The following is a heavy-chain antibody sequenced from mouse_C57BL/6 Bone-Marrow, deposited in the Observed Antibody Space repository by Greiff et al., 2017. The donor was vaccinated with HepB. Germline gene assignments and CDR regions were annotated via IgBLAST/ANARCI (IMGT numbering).Heavy chain of an antibody. D-gene: IGHD3-2*02. CDR3: ARSGSGYGRWFAY. CDR1: GYTFTSYW. CDR2: IDPSDSYT. V-gene: IGHV1-69*01. Sequence: VQLQQPGAELVMPGASVKLSCKASGYTFTSYWMHWVKQRPGQGLEWIGEIDPSDSYTNYNQKFKGKSTLTVDKSSSTAYMQLSSLTSEDSAVYYCARSGSGYGRWFAYWGQGTLVTVSA. J-gene: IGHJ3*01.